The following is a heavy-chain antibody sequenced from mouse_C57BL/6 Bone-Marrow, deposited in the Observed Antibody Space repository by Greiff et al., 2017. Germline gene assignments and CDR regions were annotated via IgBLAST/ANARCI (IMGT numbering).Heavy chain of an antibody. V-gene: IGHV5-4*01. J-gene: IGHJ2*01. CDR3: ARDLLWLRRGGFDY. D-gene: IGHD2-2*01. CDR1: GFTFSSYA. Sequence: EVQVVESGGGLVKPGGSLKLSCAASGFTFSSYAMSWVRQTPEKRLEWVATISDGGSYTYYPDNVKGRFTISRDNAKNNLYLQMSHLKSEDTAMYYCARDLLWLRRGGFDYGGQGTTLPVTS. CDR2: ISDGGSYT.